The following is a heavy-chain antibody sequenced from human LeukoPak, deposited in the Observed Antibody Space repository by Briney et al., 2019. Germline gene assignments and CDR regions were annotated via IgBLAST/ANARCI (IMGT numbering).Heavy chain of an antibody. CDR3: AGDSSSGGTTWFDP. CDR1: GYTFTSYG. D-gene: IGHD6-6*01. Sequence: GASVKVSCKTSGYTFTSYGISWVRQAPGQGLEWMGWISAYNGNTNYAQKLQGRVTMTTDTSTSTAYMELRSLRSDDTAVYYCAGDSSSGGTTWFDPWGQGTLVTVSS. CDR2: ISAYNGNT. V-gene: IGHV1-18*01. J-gene: IGHJ5*02.